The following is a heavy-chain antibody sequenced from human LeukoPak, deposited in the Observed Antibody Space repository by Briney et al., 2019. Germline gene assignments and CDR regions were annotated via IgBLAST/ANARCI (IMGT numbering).Heavy chain of an antibody. CDR2: IYYSGST. CDR3: ARRAHTAMVNDYFDY. J-gene: IGHJ4*02. D-gene: IGHD5-18*01. V-gene: IGHV4-30-4*08. CDR1: GFTFSSYS. Sequence: LRLSCAASGFTFSSYSMNWVRQPPGKGLEWIGYIYYSGSTYYNPSLKSRVTISVDTSKNQFSLKLSSVTAADTAVYYCARRAHTAMVNDYFDYWGQGTLVTVSS.